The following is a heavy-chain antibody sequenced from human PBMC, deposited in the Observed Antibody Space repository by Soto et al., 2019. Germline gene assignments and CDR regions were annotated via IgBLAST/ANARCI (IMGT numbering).Heavy chain of an antibody. CDR1: GFTVSSNY. CDR2: IYSGGST. D-gene: IGHD3-22*01. CDR3: ARCYYDSSGHDAFDI. J-gene: IGHJ3*02. Sequence: VGSLRLSCAASGFTVSSNYMSWVRQAPGKGLEWVSVIYSGGSTYYADSVKGRFTISRDNSKNTLYLQMNSLRAEDTAVYYCARCYYDSSGHDAFDIWGQGTMVTVSS. V-gene: IGHV3-53*01.